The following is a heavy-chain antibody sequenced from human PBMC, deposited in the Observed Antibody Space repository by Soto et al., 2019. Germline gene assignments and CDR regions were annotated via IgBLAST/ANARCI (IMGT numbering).Heavy chain of an antibody. CDR3: APGGSSIY. V-gene: IGHV3-23*01. J-gene: IGHJ4*02. CDR1: GITFSSSA. CDR2: ISGSGDT. Sequence: GGSLRLSCVASGITFSSSAMSWVRQAPGKGLEWVSGISGSGDTYYAEYVKCRFTMSRENSKKTLFLQMNRLRVEDTAIYYCAPGGSSIYWGQGTLVTVSS. D-gene: IGHD2-15*01.